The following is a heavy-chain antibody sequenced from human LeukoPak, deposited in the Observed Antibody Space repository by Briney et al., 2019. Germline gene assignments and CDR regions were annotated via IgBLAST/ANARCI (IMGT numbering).Heavy chain of an antibody. CDR1: GGSISSGGYY. J-gene: IGHJ4*02. Sequence: SETLSLTCTVSGGSISSGGYYWSWIRQHPGKGLEWIGYIYYSGSTYYNPSLKSRVTISVDTSKNQFSLKLSSVTAADTAVYFWARGSRGPPHYSFDSGAREPLAPV. CDR3: ARGSRGPPHYSFDS. CDR2: IYYSGST. D-gene: IGHD2-15*01. V-gene: IGHV4-31*03.